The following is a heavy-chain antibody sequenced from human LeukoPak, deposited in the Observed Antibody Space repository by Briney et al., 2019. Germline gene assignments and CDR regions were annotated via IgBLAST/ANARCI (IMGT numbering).Heavy chain of an antibody. CDR3: AKGPVLLWFGED. Sequence: GGSLRLSCAASGFTFSSYSMNWVRQAPGKGLEWVSYISSSSTIYYADSVKGRFTISRDNAKNSLYLQMNSLRAEDTAVYYCAKGPVLLWFGEDWGQGTLVTVSS. CDR1: GFTFSSYS. CDR2: ISSSSTI. J-gene: IGHJ4*02. D-gene: IGHD3-10*01. V-gene: IGHV3-48*01.